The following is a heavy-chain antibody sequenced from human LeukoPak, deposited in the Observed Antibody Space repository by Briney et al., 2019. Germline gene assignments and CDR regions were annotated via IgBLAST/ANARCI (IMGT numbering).Heavy chain of an antibody. D-gene: IGHD6-19*01. J-gene: IGHJ4*02. CDR2: IKQDGSEK. CDR1: GFTFSSYW. Sequence: GGSLRLFCAASGFTFSSYWMSWGRQAPGKGLEWVANIKQDGSEKYYVDSVKGRFTISRDNAKNSLYLQMNSLRAEDTAVYYCARDLVGYSSVGYFDYWGQGTLVTVSS. V-gene: IGHV3-7*01. CDR3: ARDLVGYSSVGYFDY.